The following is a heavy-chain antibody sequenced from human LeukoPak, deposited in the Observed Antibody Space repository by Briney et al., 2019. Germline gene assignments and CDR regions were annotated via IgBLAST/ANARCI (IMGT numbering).Heavy chain of an antibody. J-gene: IGHJ4*02. D-gene: IGHD2-8*02. CDR2: MYAANSDT. CDR3: AMARNGNFYWFFDY. Sequence: GESLKISCKHSGYYFTGYWIGWVRQMPGKGLEGMGIMYAANSDTRYSPSFQGQVTISADRSISTAYLQWNSLKASDTAMYYCAMARNGNFYWFFDYWGQGALVTVSS. CDR1: GYYFTGYW. V-gene: IGHV5-51*01.